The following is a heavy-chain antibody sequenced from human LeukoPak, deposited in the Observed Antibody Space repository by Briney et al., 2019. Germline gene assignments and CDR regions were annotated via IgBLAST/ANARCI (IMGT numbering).Heavy chain of an antibody. Sequence: ASVKVSCKVSGYTLTELSMHWVRQAPGQGLEWMGWINPNSGGTDYAKTFQGRVTMTRDTPTRTAYMELSRLQSDDTAVYYCVRGGALYYDFWDWGQGTLVTVSS. J-gene: IGHJ4*02. CDR1: GYTLTELS. V-gene: IGHV1-2*02. CDR3: VRGGALYYDFWD. D-gene: IGHD3-3*01. CDR2: INPNSGGT.